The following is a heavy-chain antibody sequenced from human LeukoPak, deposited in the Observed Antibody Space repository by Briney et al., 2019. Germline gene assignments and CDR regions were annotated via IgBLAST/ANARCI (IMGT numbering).Heavy chain of an antibody. CDR2: INANSGGI. V-gene: IGHV1-2*02. J-gene: IGHJ4*02. CDR1: GYTFTGYY. Sequence: ASVKVSCKASGYTFTGYYVHWVRQAPGKGLEWMGWINANSGGINYGQKFQGRVTMTRDSSISTAYMELSRLRSDDTAVYFCARDQATVATPWWDHWGQGTLVTVSS. D-gene: IGHD4-23*01. CDR3: ARDQATVATPWWDH.